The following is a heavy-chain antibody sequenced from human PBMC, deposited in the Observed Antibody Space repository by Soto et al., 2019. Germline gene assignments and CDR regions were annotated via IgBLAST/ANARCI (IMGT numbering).Heavy chain of an antibody. V-gene: IGHV1-18*01. D-gene: IGHD3-3*01. J-gene: IGHJ6*03. CDR1: GYTFTSYG. CDR3: ARGPTIFARLILAENYYYYMDV. Sequence: ASVKVSCKASGYTFTSYGISWVRQAPGQGLEWMGWISAYNGNTNYAQKLQGRVTMTTDTSTSTAYMVLRSLRSDDTAVYYCARGPTIFARLILAENYYYYMDVWGKGTTVTVSS. CDR2: ISAYNGNT.